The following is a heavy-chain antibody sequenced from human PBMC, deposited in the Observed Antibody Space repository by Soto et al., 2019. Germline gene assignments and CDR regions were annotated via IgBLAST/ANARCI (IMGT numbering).Heavy chain of an antibody. CDR3: AKDYSSGRYHYYGMDV. CDR2: ISYDGSNK. J-gene: IGHJ6*02. D-gene: IGHD6-19*01. Sequence: PGGSLRLSCAASGFTFSSYGMHWVRQAPGKGLEWVAVISYDGSNKYYADSVKGRFTISRDNSKNTLYLQMNSLRAEDTAVYYCAKDYSSGRYHYYGMDVWGQGTTVTVSS. V-gene: IGHV3-30*18. CDR1: GFTFSSYG.